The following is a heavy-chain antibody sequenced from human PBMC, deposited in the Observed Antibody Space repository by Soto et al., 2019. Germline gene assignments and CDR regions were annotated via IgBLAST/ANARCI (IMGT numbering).Heavy chain of an antibody. CDR3: TRDSMTAVHVY. Sequence: GGSLRLSCVVSGFTFSDYYMSWIRQAPGKGLEWISNIHSHSRSTEYADSVQVRFTVSKDNAKNTLYPQLNSLKDDNTAVYYCTRDSMTAVHVYWGQGTPVTFSS. CDR1: GFTFSDYY. CDR2: IHSHSRST. D-gene: IGHD6-19*01. J-gene: IGHJ4*01. V-gene: IGHV3-11*06.